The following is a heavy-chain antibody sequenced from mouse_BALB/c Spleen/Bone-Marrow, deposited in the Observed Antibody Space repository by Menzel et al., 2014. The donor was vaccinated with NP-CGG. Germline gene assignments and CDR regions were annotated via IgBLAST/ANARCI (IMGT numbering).Heavy chain of an antibody. Sequence: VQLQQSGAELVKPGASVKLSCTASGFNITDPYIHWVKQRPGQGLDWIGRIDPASDNTQYDPKFQGKATLTADTSSNTAYLQLSSLTSEDTAVYYCAPLTGHFDYWGQGTILTVSS. CDR3: APLTGHFDY. J-gene: IGHJ2*01. V-gene: IGHV14-3*02. CDR1: GFNITDPY. D-gene: IGHD4-1*01. CDR2: IDPASDNT.